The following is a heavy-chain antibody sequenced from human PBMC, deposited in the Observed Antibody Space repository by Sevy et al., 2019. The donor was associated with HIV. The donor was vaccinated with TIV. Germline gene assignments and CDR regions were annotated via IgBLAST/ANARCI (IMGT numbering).Heavy chain of an antibody. CDR3: AKVLGYSYGSQYYYYGMDV. CDR1: GFTFSSYG. CDR2: IRYDGSNK. D-gene: IGHD5-18*01. J-gene: IGHJ6*02. Sequence: GGSLRLSCAASGFTFSSYGRHWVRQAPGKGLEWVAFIRYDGSNKYYADSVKGRFTISRDNSKNTLYLQMNSLRAEDTAVYYCAKVLGYSYGSQYYYYGMDVWGQGTTVTVSS. V-gene: IGHV3-30*02.